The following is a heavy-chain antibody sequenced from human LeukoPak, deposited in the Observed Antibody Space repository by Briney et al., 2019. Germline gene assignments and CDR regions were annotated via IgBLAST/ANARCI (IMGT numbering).Heavy chain of an antibody. J-gene: IGHJ4*02. CDR1: GFTVSNNY. CDR3: ARGSGYSGYDVFDY. V-gene: IGHV3-53*01. D-gene: IGHD5-12*01. CDR2: IYSGGST. Sequence: PGGSLRLSCAASGFTVSNNYMSWVRQAPGKWLEWVSVIYSGGSTCYADSVKGRFTISRDNSKNTLYLQMNSLRAEDTAVYYCARGSGYSGYDVFDYWGQGTLVTVSS.